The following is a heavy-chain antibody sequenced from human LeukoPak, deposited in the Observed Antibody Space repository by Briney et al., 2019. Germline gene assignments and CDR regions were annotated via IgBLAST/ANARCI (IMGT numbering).Heavy chain of an antibody. J-gene: IGHJ6*03. Sequence: GGSLRLSCAASGFTFSSFGMHWVRQAPGKGLEGVAFIRYDGSTKHYADSVKGRFTFSRDNSKNTLYLQMNSLRGEDTGVYYCARHGSITMVRGRLRYYYMDVWGKGTTVTISS. V-gene: IGHV3-30*02. CDR1: GFTFSSFG. D-gene: IGHD3-10*01. CDR2: IRYDGSTK. CDR3: ARHGSITMVRGRLRYYYMDV.